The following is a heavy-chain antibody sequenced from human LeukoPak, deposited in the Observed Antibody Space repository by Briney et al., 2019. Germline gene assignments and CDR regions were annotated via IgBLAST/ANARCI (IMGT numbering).Heavy chain of an antibody. Sequence: ASVKVSCKASGYTFTSYDINWVRQATGQGLEWMGWMNPNSGNTGYAQKFQGRVTMTRNTSISTAYMELSSLRSEDTAVYYCASPLRDYDFWSGYFPLDAFDIWGQGTMVTVSS. D-gene: IGHD3-3*01. CDR3: ASPLRDYDFWSGYFPLDAFDI. J-gene: IGHJ3*02. CDR1: GYTFTSYD. CDR2: MNPNSGNT. V-gene: IGHV1-8*02.